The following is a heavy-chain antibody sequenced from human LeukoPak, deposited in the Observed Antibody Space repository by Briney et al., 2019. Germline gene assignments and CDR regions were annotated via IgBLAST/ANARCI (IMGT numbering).Heavy chain of an antibody. CDR2: INPNSGGT. D-gene: IGHD1-7*01. J-gene: IGHJ4*02. Sequence: ASVKVSCKASGYTFTGYYMHWVRQAPGHGLEWMGWINPNSGGTNYAQKFQGRVTMTRDTSISTAYMELSRLRSDDTAVYYCANYNWNYGYFDYWGQGTLVTVSS. CDR3: ANYNWNYGYFDY. CDR1: GYTFTGYY. V-gene: IGHV1-2*02.